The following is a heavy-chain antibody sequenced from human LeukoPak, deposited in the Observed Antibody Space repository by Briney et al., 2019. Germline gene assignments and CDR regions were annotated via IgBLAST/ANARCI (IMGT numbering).Heavy chain of an antibody. V-gene: IGHV3-7*01. CDR3: ARTSTDCLDC. D-gene: IGHD2-21*02. CDR2: IKQDGRET. Sequence: PGGSLRLSCAPSGFTFSDYWMTWVRQAPGKGLEWVANIKQDGRETYYVDSVKGRFTISRDNAKKSLYLQMNSLRAEDTAVYYCARTSTDCLDCWGQGTLVTVSS. CDR1: GFTFSDYW. J-gene: IGHJ4*02.